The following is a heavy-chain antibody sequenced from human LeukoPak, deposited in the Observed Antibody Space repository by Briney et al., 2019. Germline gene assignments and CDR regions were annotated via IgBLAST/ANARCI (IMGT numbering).Heavy chain of an antibody. Sequence: GGSLRLSCAASGFTVSSNYMSWVRQAPGKGLEGVSVIYSGGSTYYADSVQGRFTIPRDNSKNTLYLQMNSLRAEDTAVYYCAREDSSGWYGGSYASDIWGQGTMVTVSS. CDR2: IYSGGST. J-gene: IGHJ3*02. CDR1: GFTVSSNY. D-gene: IGHD6-19*01. CDR3: AREDSSGWYGGSYASDI. V-gene: IGHV3-53*01.